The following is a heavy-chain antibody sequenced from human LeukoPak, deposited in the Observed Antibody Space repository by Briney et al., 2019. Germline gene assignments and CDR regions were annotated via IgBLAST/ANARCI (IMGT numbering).Heavy chain of an antibody. CDR1: GYTFTSYG. D-gene: IGHD6-13*01. V-gene: IGHV1-18*01. CDR3: ARAIGQQLVQDY. J-gene: IGHJ4*02. CDR2: ISAYNGNT. Sequence: ASVKVSCQPSGYTFTSYGISWVRQAPPQGLNWMGWISAYNGNTNYAQKLQGRVTMTTDTSTSTAYMELRSLRSDDTAVYYCARAIGQQLVQDYWGQGTLVTVSS.